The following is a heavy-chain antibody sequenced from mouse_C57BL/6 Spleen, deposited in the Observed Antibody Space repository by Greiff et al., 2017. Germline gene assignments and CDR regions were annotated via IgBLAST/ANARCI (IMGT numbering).Heavy chain of an antibody. CDR3: ARSPGSSYDWYFDV. CDR2: IYPRSGNT. J-gene: IGHJ1*03. Sequence: QVQLKQSGAELARPGASVKLSCKASGYTFTSYGISWVKQRTGQGLEWIGEIYPRSGNTYYNEKFKGKATLTADKSSSTAYMELRSLTSEDSAVYFCARSPGSSYDWYFDVWGTGTTVTVSS. D-gene: IGHD1-1*01. V-gene: IGHV1-81*01. CDR1: GYTFTSYG.